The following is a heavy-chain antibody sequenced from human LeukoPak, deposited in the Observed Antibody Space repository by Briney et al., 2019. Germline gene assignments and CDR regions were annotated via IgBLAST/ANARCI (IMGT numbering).Heavy chain of an antibody. CDR1: GFTFSSYA. CDR2: IKQDGSEK. J-gene: IGHJ4*02. V-gene: IGHV3-7*01. CDR3: ARDYDYYDSSGYLTHFDY. Sequence: AGGSLRLSCAASGFTFSSYAMSWVRQAPGKGLEWVANIKQDGSEKYYVDSVKGRFTISRDNAKNSLYLQMNSLRAEDTAVYYCARDYDYYDSSGYLTHFDYWGQGTLVTVSS. D-gene: IGHD3-22*01.